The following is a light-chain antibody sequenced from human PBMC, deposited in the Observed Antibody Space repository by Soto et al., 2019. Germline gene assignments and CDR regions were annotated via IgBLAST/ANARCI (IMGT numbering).Light chain of an antibody. CDR2: AAS. Sequence: DIQMTQSPSSLSASVGDRVTITCRASQSISSYLNGYQQKPGKAPKLLIYAASSLQSGVPSRFSGSGSGTDFTLTISSLQPEDCATYYCQQSYSTPYTFGQGNKLEIK. CDR3: QQSYSTPYT. CDR1: QSISSY. V-gene: IGKV1-39*01. J-gene: IGKJ2*01.